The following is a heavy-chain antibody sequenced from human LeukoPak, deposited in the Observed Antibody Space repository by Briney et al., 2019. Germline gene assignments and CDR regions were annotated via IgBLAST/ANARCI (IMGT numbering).Heavy chain of an antibody. CDR1: GFAFRTYA. D-gene: IGHD4-17*01. V-gene: IGHV3-23*01. CDR3: ATLYGDYNWYFDL. J-gene: IGHJ2*01. CDR2: ISGGGSP. Sequence: GGSLRLSCTASGFAFRTYAMTWVRQAPGKGLEWVSDISGGGSPYYADSVKGRFTISRDNSKNTLYLQMNSLRAEDTAVYYCATLYGDYNWYFDLWGRGTLVTVSS.